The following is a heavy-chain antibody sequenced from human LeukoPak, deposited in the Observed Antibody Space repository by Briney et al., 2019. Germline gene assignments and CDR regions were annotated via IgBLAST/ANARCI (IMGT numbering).Heavy chain of an antibody. CDR3: GMSGDRVPLQDDVFDV. Sequence: GKSLKISCKVSGYSFTRYCIGWMRQMPGKGLEWMGIIYPGDSGPTYSPSFQGQVTISVDRSISTAYLQWSSLQASDTAMYYCGMSGDRVPLQDDVFDVWGQGTMVTVST. D-gene: IGHD1-26*01. J-gene: IGHJ3*01. V-gene: IGHV5-51*01. CDR1: GYSFTRYC. CDR2: IYPGDSGP.